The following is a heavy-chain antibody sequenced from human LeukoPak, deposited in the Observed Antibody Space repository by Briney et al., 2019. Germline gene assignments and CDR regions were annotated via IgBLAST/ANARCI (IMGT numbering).Heavy chain of an antibody. Sequence: GRPLRLSCAASGFTFDDYAMHWVRQAPGKGLEWVSGISWNSGSIGYADSVKGRFTISRDNAKNSLYLQMNSLRAEDTALYYCAKSNSYYYDSSGYSDYWGQGTLVTVSS. CDR3: AKSNSYYYDSSGYSDY. CDR2: ISWNSGSI. D-gene: IGHD3-22*01. V-gene: IGHV3-9*01. CDR1: GFTFDDYA. J-gene: IGHJ4*02.